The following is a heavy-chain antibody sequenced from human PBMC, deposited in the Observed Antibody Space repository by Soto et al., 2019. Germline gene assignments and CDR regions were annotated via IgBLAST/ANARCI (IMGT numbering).Heavy chain of an antibody. CDR1: GGTFSSYA. Sequence: QVQLVQSGAEVKKPGSSVKVSCKASGGTFSSYAISWVRQAPGQGLEWMGGIIPSFGTANYAQKFKGRVTITADKSTSTAYMELSSLRSEDTAVYYCATTRWEDYYYGMDVWGQGTTVTVSS. V-gene: IGHV1-69*06. D-gene: IGHD1-1*01. CDR3: ATTRWEDYYYGMDV. J-gene: IGHJ6*02. CDR2: IIPSFGTA.